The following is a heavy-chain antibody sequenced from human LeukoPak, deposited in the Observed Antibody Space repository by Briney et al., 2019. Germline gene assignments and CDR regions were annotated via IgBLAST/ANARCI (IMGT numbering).Heavy chain of an antibody. CDR3: ARANGERITIFGVARGYFDY. V-gene: IGHV4-59*01. CDR1: GGSISSYY. CDR2: IYYSGST. J-gene: IGHJ4*02. D-gene: IGHD3-3*01. Sequence: SETLSLTCTVSGGSISSYYWSWIRQPPGKGLEWIGYIYYSGSTNYNPSLKSRVTISVDTSKNQFSLKLSSVTAADTAVYYCARANGERITIFGVARGYFDYWGQGTLVTVSS.